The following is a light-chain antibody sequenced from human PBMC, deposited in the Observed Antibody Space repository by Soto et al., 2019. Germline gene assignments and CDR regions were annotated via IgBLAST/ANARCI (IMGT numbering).Light chain of an antibody. CDR1: KSNIGGNY. CDR3: AAWDDSLGGL. V-gene: IGLV1-47*01. Sequence: QSVLSQPPSASGTPGQRVTISCSGGKSNIGGNYVYWFQQLPATAPKLLIYRNNPRPPGVPDRFSGSKSGTSASLAISGLRSEDEADYYCAAWDDSLGGLFGGGTKLTVL. J-gene: IGLJ3*02. CDR2: RNN.